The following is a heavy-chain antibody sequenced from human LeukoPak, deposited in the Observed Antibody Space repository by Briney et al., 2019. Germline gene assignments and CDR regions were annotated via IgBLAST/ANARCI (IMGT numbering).Heavy chain of an antibody. CDR1: GGSSSGYY. CDR3: ARGVDTAMPTGYYRMDV. Sequence: SETLSLTCAVYGGSSSGYYWSWIRQPPGKGLEWIGEINHSGSTNYNPSLKSRVTISVDTSKNQFSLKLSSVTAADTAVYYCARGVDTAMPTGYYRMDVWGQGTTVTVS. J-gene: IGHJ6*02. CDR2: INHSGST. D-gene: IGHD5-18*01. V-gene: IGHV4-34*01.